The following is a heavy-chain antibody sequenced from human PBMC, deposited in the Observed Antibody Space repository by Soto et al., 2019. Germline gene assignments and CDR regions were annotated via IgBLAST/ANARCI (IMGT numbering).Heavy chain of an antibody. J-gene: IGHJ4*02. Sequence: PGGSLRLSCAASGFTFSSYGMHWVRQAPGKGLEWVAVISYDGSNKYYADSVKGRFTISRDNAKDSLYLQMNSLRVEDTAVYYCARSPSSGWYYFDDWGQGTLVTVSS. CDR2: ISYDGSNK. CDR3: ARSPSSGWYYFDD. V-gene: IGHV3-30*03. CDR1: GFTFSSYG. D-gene: IGHD6-19*01.